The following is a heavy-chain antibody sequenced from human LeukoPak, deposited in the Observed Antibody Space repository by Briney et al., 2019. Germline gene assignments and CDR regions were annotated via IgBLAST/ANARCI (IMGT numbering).Heavy chain of an antibody. CDR2: IYHSGST. CDR1: GYSISSGFY. V-gene: IGHV4-38-2*02. CDR3: PRGVGLTQGGTFDY. Sequence: SDSLSLTCTVSGYSISSGFYWGWIRQPPGKGLEWIGSIYHSGSTHYNSSLKSRVTISVDTSKNQLSLKLSSVTAADTAVFYCPRGVGLTQGGTFDYWGQGTLVTVSS. D-gene: IGHD1-1*01. J-gene: IGHJ4*02.